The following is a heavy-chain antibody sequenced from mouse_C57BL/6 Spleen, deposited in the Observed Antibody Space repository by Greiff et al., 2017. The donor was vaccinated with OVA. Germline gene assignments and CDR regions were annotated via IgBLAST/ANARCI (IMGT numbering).Heavy chain of an antibody. D-gene: IGHD3-1*01. CDR2: IHPNSGST. CDR1: GYTFTSYW. J-gene: IGHJ2*01. CDR3: ARSGLTLYYFDY. Sequence: VQLQQPGAELVKPGASVKLSCKASGYTFTSYWMHWVKQRPGQGLEWIGMIHPNSGSTNYNEKFKSKATLTVDKSSSTAYMQLSSLTSEDSAVDYCARSGLTLYYFDYWGQGTTLTVSS. V-gene: IGHV1-64*01.